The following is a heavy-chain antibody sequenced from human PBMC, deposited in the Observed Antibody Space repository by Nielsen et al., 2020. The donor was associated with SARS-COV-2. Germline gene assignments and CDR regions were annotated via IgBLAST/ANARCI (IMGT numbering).Heavy chain of an antibody. CDR3: ASRGRDGYNSDAFDI. V-gene: IGHV5-10-1*01. D-gene: IGHD5-24*01. Sequence: VRQMPGKGLEWMGRIDPSDSYTNYSPSFQGHVTISADKSISTAYLQWSSLKASDTAMYYCASRGRDGYNSDAFDIWGQGTMVTVSS. CDR2: IDPSDSYT. J-gene: IGHJ3*02.